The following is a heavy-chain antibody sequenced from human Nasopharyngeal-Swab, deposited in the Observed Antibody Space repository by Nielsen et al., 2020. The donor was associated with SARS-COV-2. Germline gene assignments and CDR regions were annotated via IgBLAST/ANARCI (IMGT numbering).Heavy chain of an antibody. D-gene: IGHD3-22*01. J-gene: IGHJ5*02. CDR1: GFTFSDYY. Sequence: GESLKISCAASGFTFSDYYMSWIRQAPGKGLEWVSYISSSGSTIYYADSVKGRFTISRDNAKNSLYLQMNSLRAEDTAVYYCAREAQYDSSGYYYQYNWFDPWGQGTLVTVSS. CDR3: AREAQYDSSGYYYQYNWFDP. CDR2: ISSSGSTI. V-gene: IGHV3-11*04.